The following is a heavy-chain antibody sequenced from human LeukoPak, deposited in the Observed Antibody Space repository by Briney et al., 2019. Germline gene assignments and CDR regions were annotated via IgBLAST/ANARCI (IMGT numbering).Heavy chain of an antibody. D-gene: IGHD5-18*01. Sequence: PSGTLCLTCAVYGLSFSGYDWSWIRQPPGKGLEWIGEINHSGSTNYNPSLKSRVTISVDTSKHQFSLKLRSVTAAETAVYYCARGQGYNAHTAMVTWPNYFVYWGQGTLVTVSS. CDR1: GLSFSGYD. J-gene: IGHJ4*02. CDR3: ARGQGYNAHTAMVTWPNYFVY. V-gene: IGHV4-34*01. CDR2: INHSGST.